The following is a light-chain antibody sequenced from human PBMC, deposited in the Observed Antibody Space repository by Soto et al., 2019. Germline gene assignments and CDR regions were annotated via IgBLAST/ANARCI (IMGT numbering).Light chain of an antibody. J-gene: IGKJ3*01. CDR1: QSISDT. V-gene: IGKV3-15*01. CDR3: QQYDLALN. CDR2: SAS. Sequence: EIVMTQSPATLSVSPGGRATLSCRASQSISDTLAWYQQKPGQAPRLLIYSASRRATGFPGRFVGRGSGTDFTLTISRLEPEDFAVYYCQQYDLALNFGPGTKVEIK.